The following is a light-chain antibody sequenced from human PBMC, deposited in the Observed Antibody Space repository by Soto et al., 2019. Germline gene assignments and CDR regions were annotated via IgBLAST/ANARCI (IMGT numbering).Light chain of an antibody. V-gene: IGKV2-30*02. CDR2: KVS. CDR1: QSLLHSEGNTY. J-gene: IGKJ2*01. Sequence: EVVRTHSPLSRPFTLGQPPSISGRLSQSLLHSEGNTYLNCFHQRPGQSPRRLIYKVSNRDSGVPDRFSGSGSDTDFTLKISGVEAEDVGVYYCMQGTHWPPYTFGQGTKLEIK. CDR3: MQGTHWPPYT.